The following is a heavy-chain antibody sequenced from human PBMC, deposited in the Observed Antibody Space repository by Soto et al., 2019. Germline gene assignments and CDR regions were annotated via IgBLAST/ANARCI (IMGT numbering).Heavy chain of an antibody. Sequence: GSLRLSCAASGFTFSSYAMHWVRQAPGKGLEWVAVISYDGSNKYYADSVKGRFTISRDNSKNTLYLQMNSLRAEDTAVYYCARGRSGYYIDYWGQGTLVTVSS. J-gene: IGHJ4*02. CDR2: ISYDGSNK. CDR3: ARGRSGYYIDY. CDR1: GFTFSSYA. V-gene: IGHV3-30-3*01. D-gene: IGHD3-3*01.